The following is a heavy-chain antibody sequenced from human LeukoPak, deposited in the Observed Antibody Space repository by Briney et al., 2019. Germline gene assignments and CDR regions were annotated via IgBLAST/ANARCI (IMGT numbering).Heavy chain of an antibody. CDR3: AKERGGYYGSGSYFTPDIWFDP. CDR1: GFTFSSYS. J-gene: IGHJ5*02. CDR2: ISVSTSII. V-gene: IGHV3-48*01. Sequence: PGGSLRLSCAASGFTFSSYSMNWVRQAPGKGLEWVSYISVSTSIIYYADSVKGRFTISRDNSKNTLYLQMNSLRAEDTAVYYCAKERGGYYGSGSYFTPDIWFDPWGQGTLVTVSS. D-gene: IGHD3-10*01.